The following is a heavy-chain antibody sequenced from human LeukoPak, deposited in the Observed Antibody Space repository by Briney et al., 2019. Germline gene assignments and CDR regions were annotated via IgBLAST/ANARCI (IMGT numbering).Heavy chain of an antibody. CDR3: ARGGTICSGGDCYLNWLDP. J-gene: IGHJ5*02. CDR2: IIPILGIA. CDR1: GGTFSSYA. Sequence: ASVKVSCTASGGTFSSYAISWVRRAPGQGLEWMGRIIPILGIANYAQKFQGRVTITADKSTSTAYMELSSLRSDDTAVYYCARGGTICSGGDCYLNWLDPWGQGTLVTVSS. V-gene: IGHV1-69*04. D-gene: IGHD2-21*02.